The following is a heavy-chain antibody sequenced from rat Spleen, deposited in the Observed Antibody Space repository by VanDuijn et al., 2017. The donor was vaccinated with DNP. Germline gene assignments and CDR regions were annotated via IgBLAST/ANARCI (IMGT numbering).Heavy chain of an antibody. CDR2: INPDGSNT. V-gene: IGHV5-58*01. D-gene: IGHD1-1*01. CDR1: GFTFNTYW. CDR3: TKDLQWYAMDA. J-gene: IGHJ2*01. Sequence: EVQLVETGGDLVPPGRSLKLSCVASGFTFNTYWMFWIRQAPGKGLDWVATINPDGSNTYCQDSVKGRFTISRDNAENTVYLEMNSLRSEDTATYYCTKDLQWYAMDAWGQGVLVTVSS.